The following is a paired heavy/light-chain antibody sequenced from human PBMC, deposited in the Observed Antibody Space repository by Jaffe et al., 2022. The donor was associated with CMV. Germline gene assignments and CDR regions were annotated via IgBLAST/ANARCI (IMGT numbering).Heavy chain of an antibody. CDR1: GFTFSDYY. CDR3: ARVEGRDGYNYYYYGMDV. V-gene: IGHV3-11*01. Sequence: QVQLVESGGGLVKPGGSLRLSCAASGFTFSDYYMSWIRQAPGKGLEWVSYISSSGSTIYYADSVKGRFTISRDNAKNSLYLQMNSLRAEDTAVYYCARVEGRDGYNYYYYGMDVWGQGTTVTVSS. D-gene: IGHD5-12*01. J-gene: IGHJ6*02. CDR2: ISSSGSTI.
Light chain of an antibody. CDR1: SSDVGSYNR. Sequence: QSALTQPPSVSGSPGQSVTISCTGTSSDVGSYNRVSWYQQPPGTAPKLMIYEVSNRPSGVPDRFSGSKSGNTASLTISGLQAEDEADYYCSSYTSSSTYVVFGGGTKLTVL. CDR3: SSYTSSSTYVV. V-gene: IGLV2-18*02. CDR2: EVS. J-gene: IGLJ2*01.